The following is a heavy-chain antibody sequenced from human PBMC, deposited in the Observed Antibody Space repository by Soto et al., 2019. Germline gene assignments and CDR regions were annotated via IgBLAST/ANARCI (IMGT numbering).Heavy chain of an antibody. D-gene: IGHD5-12*01. CDR1: AFSLTSCS. CDR3: AKGEMATIRNSFDP. J-gene: IGHJ5*02. CDR2: LSRSGGAT. Sequence: PGGSLRLSCVTSAFSLTSCSMSWVRQTPGKGPEWVSALSRSGGATYYADSVKGRFTISRDTSTNTLYLQMSNLRAEDTAIYYCAKGEMATIRNSFDPWGQGTLVTVPQ. V-gene: IGHV3-23*01.